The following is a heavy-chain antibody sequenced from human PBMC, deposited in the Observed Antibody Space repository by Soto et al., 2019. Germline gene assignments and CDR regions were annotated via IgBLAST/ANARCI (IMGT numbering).Heavy chain of an antibody. CDR3: AKDYGSGSYSSYYGMDV. CDR1: GFTFYDYA. D-gene: IGHD3-10*01. V-gene: IGHV3-9*01. Sequence: SLRLSCAASGFTFYDYAMHFFRQSPCKCLEWVSGISWNSGSIGYADSVKGRFTISRDNAKNSLYLQMNSLRAEDTALYYCAKDYGSGSYSSYYGMDVWGQGTTVTVSS. CDR2: ISWNSGSI. J-gene: IGHJ6*02.